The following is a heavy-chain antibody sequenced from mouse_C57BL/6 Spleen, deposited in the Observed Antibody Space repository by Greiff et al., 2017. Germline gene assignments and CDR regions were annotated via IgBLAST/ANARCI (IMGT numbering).Heavy chain of an antibody. CDR1: GYAFSSYW. CDR2: IYPGDGDT. J-gene: IGHJ2*01. Sequence: VQLQQSGAELVKPGASVKISCKASGYAFSSYWMNWVKQRPGKGLEWIGQIYPGDGDTNYNGKFKGKATLTAYKSSSTAYMQLSSLTSEDSAVYFCARTLYYYGSSYDYFDYWGQGTTLTVSS. CDR3: ARTLYYYGSSYDYFDY. D-gene: IGHD1-1*01. V-gene: IGHV1-80*01.